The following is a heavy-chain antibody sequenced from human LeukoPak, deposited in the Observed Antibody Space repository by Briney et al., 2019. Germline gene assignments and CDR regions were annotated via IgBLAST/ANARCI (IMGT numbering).Heavy chain of an antibody. D-gene: IGHD6-19*01. Sequence: GGSLRLSCAASGFTYSDYAMEWVRQTPGKGLEWVSSITPTTDNIYYTPSVEGRFTISRDNAKHSLHLQMSNLRADDTAVYYCARLAGPRPGTYYFDFWGQGVQVTVSS. J-gene: IGHJ4*02. CDR2: ITPTTDNI. CDR3: ARLAGPRPGTYYFDF. CDR1: GFTYSDYA. V-gene: IGHV3-21*01.